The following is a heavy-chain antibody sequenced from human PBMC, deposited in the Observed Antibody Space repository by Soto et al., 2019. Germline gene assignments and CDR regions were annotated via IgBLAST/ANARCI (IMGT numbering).Heavy chain of an antibody. CDR3: ARGVGTSVHDAFDI. CDR1: GGSISSSNW. V-gene: IGHV4-4*02. D-gene: IGHD1-26*01. Sequence: SETLSLTCAVSGGSISSSNWWSWVRHPPGKGLEWIGEIYHSGSTNYNPSLKSRVTISVDKSKNQFSLKLSSVTAADTAVYYCARGVGTSVHDAFDIWGQGTMVTVSS. CDR2: IYHSGST. J-gene: IGHJ3*02.